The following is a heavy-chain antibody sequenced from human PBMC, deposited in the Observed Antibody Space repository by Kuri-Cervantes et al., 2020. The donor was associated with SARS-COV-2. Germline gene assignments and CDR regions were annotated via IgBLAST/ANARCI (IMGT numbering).Heavy chain of an antibody. CDR2: ISWNSGSK. D-gene: IGHD2-15*01. CDR1: GFTFSSYG. Sequence: GESLKISCAASGFTFSSYGMHWVRQAPGRGLEWVSGISWNSGSKGYADSVKGRFTISRDNSKNSLYLQMNSLRAEDTAVYYCARDAEYCSGGSCYSGIVYYYYGMDVWGQGTTVTVSS. J-gene: IGHJ6*02. CDR3: ARDAEYCSGGSCYSGIVYYYYGMDV. V-gene: IGHV3-48*04.